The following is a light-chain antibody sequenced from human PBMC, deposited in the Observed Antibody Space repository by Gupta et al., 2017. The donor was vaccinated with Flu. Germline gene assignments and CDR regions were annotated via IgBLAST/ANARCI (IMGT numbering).Light chain of an antibody. CDR3: QQRSRT. J-gene: IGKJ2*01. Sequence: EIVLTQSPATLSLSPGERATLSCRASQSVSNYLAWYQQKPGQAPRLLIYDASNRATGIPARFSGSGSGTDFTLTISSLEPEDVAIYYCQQRSRTFGQGTKLEIK. V-gene: IGKV3-11*01. CDR2: DAS. CDR1: QSVSNY.